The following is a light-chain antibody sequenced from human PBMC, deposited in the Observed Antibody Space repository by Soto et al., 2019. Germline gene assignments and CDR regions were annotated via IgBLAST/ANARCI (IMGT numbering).Light chain of an antibody. V-gene: IGLV2-11*01. Sequence: QSVLTQPRSVSGSPGQSVTISCTGTSSDVGGYNYVSWYQQHPGKAPKLMLYDVTQRPSGVPDRFSGSKSGNTASLTISGLQAEDEADYYCSSYAGTYTYVFGTGTKLTVL. CDR1: SSDVGGYNY. CDR3: SSYAGTYTYV. J-gene: IGLJ1*01. CDR2: DVT.